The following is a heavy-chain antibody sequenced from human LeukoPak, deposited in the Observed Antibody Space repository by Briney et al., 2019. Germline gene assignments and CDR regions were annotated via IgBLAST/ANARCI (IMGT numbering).Heavy chain of an antibody. J-gene: IGHJ6*03. CDR2: ISSSGSTI. CDR1: GFTFSDYY. V-gene: IGHV3-11*04. Sequence: PGGSLRLSCAASGFTFSDYYMSWIRQAPGKGLEWVSYISSSGSTIYYADSVKGRFTISRDNAKNSLYQQMNSLRAEDTAVYYCARAVVPAAILDYYYYYMDVWGKGTTVTVSS. D-gene: IGHD2-2*02. CDR3: ARAVVPAAILDYYYYYMDV.